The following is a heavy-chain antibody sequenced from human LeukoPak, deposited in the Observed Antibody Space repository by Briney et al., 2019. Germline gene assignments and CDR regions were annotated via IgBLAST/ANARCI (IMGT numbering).Heavy chain of an antibody. D-gene: IGHD2-15*01. CDR2: ISWDESTT. J-gene: IGHJ6*02. Sequence: GGSLRLSCAASGLSIGDNCMHWVRQAPGKGLEWVSLISWDESTTYYSASVKGRFTVSRDSSNNSLHPQMNSLRTEDTALYYCARGPNRWWVVSRNWGMDVWGQGTTVTVSS. CDR1: GLSIGDNC. CDR3: ARGPNRWWVVSRNWGMDV. V-gene: IGHV3-43*01.